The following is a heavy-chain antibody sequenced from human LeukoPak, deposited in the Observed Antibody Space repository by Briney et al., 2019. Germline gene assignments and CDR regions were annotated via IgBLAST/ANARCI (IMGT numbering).Heavy chain of an antibody. D-gene: IGHD5-12*01. CDR2: TSYDGSNK. V-gene: IGHV3-30*18. Sequence: PGGSLRLSCAASGFTFSNYGMHWVRQAPGKGLEWVAVTSYDGSNKYYADSVKGRFTISRDNSKNTLYLQMNSLRAEDTALYYCAKNVVATIRGYFEYWGQGTLVTVSS. CDR3: AKNVVATIRGYFEY. CDR1: GFTFSNYG. J-gene: IGHJ4*02.